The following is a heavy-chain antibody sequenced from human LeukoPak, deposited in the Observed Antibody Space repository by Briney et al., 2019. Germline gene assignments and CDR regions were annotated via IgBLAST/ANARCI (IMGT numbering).Heavy chain of an antibody. CDR3: AKAVADYYYGMDV. J-gene: IGHJ6*02. D-gene: IGHD6-19*01. CDR1: GFTFSSYE. CDR2: ISSSGSTI. Sequence: QPGGSLRLSCAASGFTFSSYEMNWVRQAPGKGLEWVSYISSSGSTIYYADSVKGRFTISRDNSKNTLYLQMNSLRAEDTAVYYCAKAVADYYYGMDVWGQGTTVTVSS. V-gene: IGHV3-48*03.